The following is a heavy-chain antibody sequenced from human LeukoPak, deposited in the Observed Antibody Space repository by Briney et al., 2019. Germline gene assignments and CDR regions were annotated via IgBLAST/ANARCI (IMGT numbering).Heavy chain of an antibody. CDR1: GGSISGYY. D-gene: IGHD6-19*01. CDR2: IYDSGST. Sequence: PSETLPLTCTVSGGSISGYYWSWIRQPPGKGLEWIGYIYDSGSTNYNPSLKSRVTISVDTSKNQFSLKLSSVTAADTAVYYCAREGYSSGFDYWGQGTLVTVSS. V-gene: IGHV4-59*01. CDR3: AREGYSSGFDY. J-gene: IGHJ4*02.